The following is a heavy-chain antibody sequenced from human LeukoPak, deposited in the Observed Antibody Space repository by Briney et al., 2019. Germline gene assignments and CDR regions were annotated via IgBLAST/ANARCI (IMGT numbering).Heavy chain of an antibody. V-gene: IGHV1-18*01. D-gene: IGHD3-9*01. CDR2: ISAYNGNT. Sequence: ASVKVSCKASGYTFTSYGISWVRQAPGQGLEWMGWISAYNGNTNYAQKLQGRVTMTTDTPTSTAYMELRSLRSDDTAVYYCAREGSGYDILTGYYREGNFDYWGQGTLVTVSS. J-gene: IGHJ4*02. CDR1: GYTFTSYG. CDR3: AREGSGYDILTGYYREGNFDY.